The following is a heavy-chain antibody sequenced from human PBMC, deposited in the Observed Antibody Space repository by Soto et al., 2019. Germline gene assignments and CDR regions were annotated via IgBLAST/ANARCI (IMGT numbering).Heavy chain of an antibody. Sequence: EVQLVESGGGLVKPGGSLRLSCAASGFTFSNAWMNWVRQAPGKGRKWVGRNKSRTDGGTTDYAAPVKGRFTYSRDDSQNTGYLQMNSLTTEDTAVDYCTSTSTLGSGSWPWGQGTLVTFSS. CDR1: GFTFSNAW. D-gene: IGHD3-10*01. CDR3: TSTSTLGSGSWP. CDR2: NKSRTDGGTT. J-gene: IGHJ1*01. V-gene: IGHV3-15*07.